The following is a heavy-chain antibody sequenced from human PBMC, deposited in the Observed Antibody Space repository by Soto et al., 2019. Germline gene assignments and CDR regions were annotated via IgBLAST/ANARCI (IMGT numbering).Heavy chain of an antibody. D-gene: IGHD4-17*01. Sequence: ASVKVSCKASGYTFTSYAMHWVRQAPGQRLEWMGWINAGNGNTKYSQKFQGRVTITRDTSASTAYMELSSLRSDDTAVYYCARNGDYGGNSWWFDPWGQGTLVTVSS. CDR2: INAGNGNT. CDR1: GYTFTSYA. V-gene: IGHV1-3*01. CDR3: ARNGDYGGNSWWFDP. J-gene: IGHJ5*02.